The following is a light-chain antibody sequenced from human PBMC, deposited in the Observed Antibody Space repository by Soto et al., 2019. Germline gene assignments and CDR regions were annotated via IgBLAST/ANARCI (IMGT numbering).Light chain of an antibody. J-gene: IGLJ3*02. V-gene: IGLV2-14*01. CDR3: SSYTSSSTWV. CDR2: EVS. CDR1: NSDVGGYNY. Sequence: QSVLTQPASVSGSPGQSITISCTGTNSDVGGYNYVSWYQLHPGKAPKLMIYEVSNRPSGVSNRFSGSKSGNTASLTISGLQAEDEADYYCSSYTSSSTWVFGGGTKLTVL.